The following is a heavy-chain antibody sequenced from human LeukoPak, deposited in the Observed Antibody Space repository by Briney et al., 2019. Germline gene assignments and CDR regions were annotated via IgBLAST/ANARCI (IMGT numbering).Heavy chain of an antibody. V-gene: IGHV4-61*02. D-gene: IGHD1-26*01. Sequence: SETLSLTCTVSGGSISSGSYCWNWIRQPAGKGLEWIGRIYTSGSTNYNPSLKSRLTISVDKSKNQFSLKLSSVTAADTAVYYCARTGIVGATRLFDYWGQGTLVTVSS. J-gene: IGHJ4*02. CDR2: IYTSGST. CDR3: ARTGIVGATRLFDY. CDR1: GGSISSGSYC.